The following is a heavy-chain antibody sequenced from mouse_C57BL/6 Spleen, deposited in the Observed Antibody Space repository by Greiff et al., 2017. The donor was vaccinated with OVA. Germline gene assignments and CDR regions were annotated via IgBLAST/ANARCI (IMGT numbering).Heavy chain of an antibody. J-gene: IGHJ2*01. CDR2: ISSGGSYT. CDR3: ARHNYGSSYAFDY. D-gene: IGHD1-1*01. CDR1: GFTFSSYG. V-gene: IGHV5-6*01. Sequence: EVKLMESGGDLVKPGGSLKLSCAASGFTFSSYGMSWVRQTPDKRLEWVATISSGGSYTYYPDSVKGRFTISRDNAKNTLYLQMSSLKSEDTAMYYCARHNYGSSYAFDYWGQGTTLTVSS.